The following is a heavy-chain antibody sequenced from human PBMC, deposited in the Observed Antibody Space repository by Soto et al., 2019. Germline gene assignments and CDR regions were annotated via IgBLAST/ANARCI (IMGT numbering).Heavy chain of an antibody. CDR1: GGSISSGYYY. Sequence: QVQLQESGPGLVKPSQTLSLTCTVSGGSISSGYYYWSWIRQHPGKGLEWIGYIYYSGSTYYNPSLESRVTISVDTSKNQFSLKLSSVTAADTAVYYCARWWSGSRQGFDPWGQGTLVTVSS. V-gene: IGHV4-31*03. CDR3: ARWWSGSRQGFDP. CDR2: IYYSGST. D-gene: IGHD3-3*01. J-gene: IGHJ5*02.